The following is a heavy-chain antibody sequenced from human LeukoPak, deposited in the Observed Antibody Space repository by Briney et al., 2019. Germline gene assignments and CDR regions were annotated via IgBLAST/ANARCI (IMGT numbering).Heavy chain of an antibody. V-gene: IGHV3-74*01. D-gene: IGHD5-18*01. CDR3: ARGDGYSYGYDAFDI. J-gene: IGHJ3*02. Sequence: GGSLRLSCGASGFTFSSYWMHWVRQAPGKGLVWVSRINNDGSSTSYADSVQGRFTISRDNAKNSLYLQMNSLRAEDMALYYCARGDGYSYGYDAFDIWGQGTMVTVSS. CDR2: INNDGSST. CDR1: GFTFSSYW.